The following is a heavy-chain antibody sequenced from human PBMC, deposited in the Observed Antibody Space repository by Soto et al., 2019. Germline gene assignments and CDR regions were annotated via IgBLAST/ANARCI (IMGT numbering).Heavy chain of an antibody. J-gene: IGHJ4*02. V-gene: IGHV4-31*03. CDR1: GGSISSGGYY. CDR2: IYSSGST. Sequence: QVQLQESGPGLVKPSQTLSLTCTVSGGSISSGGYYWSWIRQHPGKGLEWIGYIYSSGSTYYNPTIKSRGTLAGDTSKNQFSLKLSSVTAADTAVYYCARGVIHWGQGTLVTVSS. D-gene: IGHD2-21*01. CDR3: ARGVIH.